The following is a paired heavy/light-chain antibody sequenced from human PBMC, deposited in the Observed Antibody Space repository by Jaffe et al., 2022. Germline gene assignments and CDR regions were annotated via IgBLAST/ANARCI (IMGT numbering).Light chain of an antibody. Sequence: SALTQPASVSGSPGQSITISCTGTSSDVGGYNFVSWYQQHPGKAPKLVIYDVSDRPSGVSNRFSGSTSGNTASLTISGLQAEDEADYYCNSYTSSSTLNYVFGTGTKVTVL. J-gene: IGLJ1*01. CDR3: NSYTSSSTLNYV. CDR2: DVS. V-gene: IGLV2-14*03. CDR1: SSDVGGYNF.
Heavy chain of an antibody. V-gene: IGHV3-23*01. CDR2: ISGGGGST. CDR1: GFTFSNYA. CDR3: ARGFSDFWSGRKIDM. Sequence: EVQLLESGGGLVQPGGSLRLSCAASGFTFSNYAMTWVRQAPGKGLEWVSAISGGGGSTYYADSVKGRFTISRDNSKNTLYLQVNSLRAEDTALYYCARGFSDFWSGRKIDMWGQGTMVTVSS. D-gene: IGHD3-3*01. J-gene: IGHJ3*02.